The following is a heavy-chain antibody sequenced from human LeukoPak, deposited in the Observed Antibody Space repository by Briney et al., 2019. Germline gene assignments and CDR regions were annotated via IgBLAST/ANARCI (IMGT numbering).Heavy chain of an antibody. Sequence: GGSLRLSCAASGFTFSSYAMSWVSQAPGKGLEWVSVISGSGGSTYYADSVKGRFTISRDNSKNTLYLQMNSLRAEDTAVYYCAKAYSGSSPRYYFDYWGQGTLVTVSS. J-gene: IGHJ4*02. D-gene: IGHD1-26*01. CDR2: ISGSGGST. CDR1: GFTFSSYA. V-gene: IGHV3-23*01. CDR3: AKAYSGSSPRYYFDY.